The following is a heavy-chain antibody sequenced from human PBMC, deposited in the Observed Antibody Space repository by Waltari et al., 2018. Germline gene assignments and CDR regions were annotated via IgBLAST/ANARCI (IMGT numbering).Heavy chain of an antibody. V-gene: IGHV3-74*01. CDR2: INSVATTT. Sequence: EVQLVESGGGLVQSGGSLRLSCVGVGSSISPYGMHWVRQAPEKGLEWVSRINSVATTTDYADSVRGRFTISRDNDLNTVFLHVTSLRAEDMGVYYCAREAALTNDFDIWGRGTNVTVSS. CDR1: GSSISPYG. D-gene: IGHD6-25*01. J-gene: IGHJ3*02. CDR3: AREAALTNDFDI.